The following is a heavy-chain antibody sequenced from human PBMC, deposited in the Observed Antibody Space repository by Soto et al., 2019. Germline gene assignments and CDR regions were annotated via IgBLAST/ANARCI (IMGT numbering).Heavy chain of an antibody. CDR3: ARAHGEQWNTTLHYYYGMDV. CDR1: GRSISSGYYE. Sequence: PSVILSLNCPVSGRSISSGYYEWSWIRQPPGKGLEWIGYIYYSGSTNYNPSLKSRVTISVDTSKNQFSLKLSSVTAADTAVYYCARAHGEQWNTTLHYYYGMDVWGQGKTVNVSS. V-gene: IGHV4-61*01. J-gene: IGHJ6*02. D-gene: IGHD6-19*01. CDR2: IYYSGST.